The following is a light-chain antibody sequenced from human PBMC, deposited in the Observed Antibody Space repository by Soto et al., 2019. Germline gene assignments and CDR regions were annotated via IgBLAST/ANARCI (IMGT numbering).Light chain of an antibody. CDR1: RSIGNS. CDR2: AAS. Sequence: QMTPSPSSLSASVGDRVTITCRASRSIGNSLNWYQQKPGKAPNLLIYAASSLQGGVPSRFSGSGSGTDFTLTITSLQPEDFATFYCQQTYTAPSFTFGPGTKVDIK. J-gene: IGKJ3*01. V-gene: IGKV1-39*01. CDR3: QQTYTAPSFT.